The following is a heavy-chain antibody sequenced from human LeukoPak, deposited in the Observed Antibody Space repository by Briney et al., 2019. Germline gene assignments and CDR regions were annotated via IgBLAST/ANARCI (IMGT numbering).Heavy chain of an antibody. V-gene: IGHV3-7*01. Sequence: PSETLSLTCTVSGGSISSYWSWVRQAPGKGLEWVANIKQDGSEKYYVDSVKGRFTISRDNAKNSLYLQMNSLRAEDTAVYYCAREPVLYYYYYYGMDVWGQGTTVTVSS. CDR3: AREPVLYYYYYYGMDV. CDR2: IKQDGSEK. J-gene: IGHJ6*02. CDR1: GGSISSYW.